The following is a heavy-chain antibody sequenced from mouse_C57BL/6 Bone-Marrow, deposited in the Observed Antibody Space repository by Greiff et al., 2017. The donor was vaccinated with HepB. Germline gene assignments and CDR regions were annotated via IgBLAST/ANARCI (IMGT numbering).Heavy chain of an antibody. CDR1: GYAFSSSW. D-gene: IGHD2-3*01. Sequence: QVQLKESGPELVKPGASVKISCKASGYAFSSSWMNWVKQRPGKGLEWIGRIYPGDGDTNYNGKFKGKATLTADKSSSTAYMQLSSLTSEDSAVYFCARVGWLLRNYFDYWGQGTTLTVSS. V-gene: IGHV1-82*01. J-gene: IGHJ2*01. CDR2: IYPGDGDT. CDR3: ARVGWLLRNYFDY.